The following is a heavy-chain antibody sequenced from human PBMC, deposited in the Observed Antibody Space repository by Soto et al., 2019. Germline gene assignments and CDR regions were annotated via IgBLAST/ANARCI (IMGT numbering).Heavy chain of an antibody. D-gene: IGHD6-6*01. CDR3: TTDPGGRSSSSRHYYYYGMDV. J-gene: IGHJ6*02. V-gene: IGHV3-15*01. CDR2: IKSKTDGGTT. CDR1: GFNFSNYA. Sequence: GGSLRLSCAASGFNFSNYAMTWVRQATGKGLEWVGRIKSKTDGGTTDYAAPVKGRFTISRDDSKNTLYLQMNSLKTEDTAVYYCTTDPGGRSSSSRHYYYYGMDVWGQGTTVTVSS.